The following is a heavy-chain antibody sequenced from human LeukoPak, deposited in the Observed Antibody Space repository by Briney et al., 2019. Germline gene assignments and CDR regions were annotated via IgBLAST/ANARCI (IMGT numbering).Heavy chain of an antibody. CDR2: IKQDGSAE. CDR3: ARDLFDY. CDR1: GFTISNYW. J-gene: IGHJ4*02. V-gene: IGHV3-7*01. Sequence: GGSLRLSCAVSGFTISNYWMSWVRQAPGKGLEWVATIKQDGSAEFYVDSVKGRFTISRDSAKNSLYLQTNSLRDDDTAMYYCARDLFDYWGQGTLVTVSS.